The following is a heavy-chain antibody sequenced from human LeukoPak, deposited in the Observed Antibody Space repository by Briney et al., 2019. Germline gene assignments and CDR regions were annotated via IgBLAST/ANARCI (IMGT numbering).Heavy chain of an antibody. CDR3: GRVVGSKCYDCVDF. J-gene: IGHJ4*02. CDR2: INSDGSST. Sequence: GGSLRLSCAASGFTFSSYWMHWVRQAPGKGLVWVSRINSDGSSTTYADSVKGRFTISRDNAKNTLYLQMNSLRAEDTAMYYCGRVVGSKCYDCVDFWGQGTLITVSS. CDR1: GFTFSSYW. V-gene: IGHV3-74*01. D-gene: IGHD5-12*01.